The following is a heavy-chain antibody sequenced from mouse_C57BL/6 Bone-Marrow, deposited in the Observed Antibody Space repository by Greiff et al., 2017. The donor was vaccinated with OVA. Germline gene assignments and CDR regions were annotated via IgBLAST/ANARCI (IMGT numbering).Heavy chain of an antibody. CDR1: GFTFSSYA. J-gene: IGHJ4*01. D-gene: IGHD1-2*01. Sequence: EVKLVESGEGLVKPGGSLKLSCAASGFTFSSYAMSWVRQTPEQRLEWVAYISSGGDYIYYADTVKGRFTISRDNARNTLYLQMSSLKSEDTAMYYCTRDRLPHAMDYWGQGTSVTVSS. CDR2: ISSGGDYI. CDR3: TRDRLPHAMDY. V-gene: IGHV5-9-1*02.